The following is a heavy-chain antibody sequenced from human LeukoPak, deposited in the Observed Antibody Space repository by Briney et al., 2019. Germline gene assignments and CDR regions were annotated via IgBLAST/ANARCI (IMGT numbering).Heavy chain of an antibody. CDR3: ARSGITIFGVVIHYFDY. J-gene: IGHJ4*02. CDR2: IIPIFGTA. D-gene: IGHD3-3*01. V-gene: IGHV1-69*05. CDR1: GGTFSSYA. Sequence: SVKVSCKASGGTFSSYAISWVRQAPGHGLEWMGGIIPIFGTANYAQKSQGRVTITTDESTSTAYMELSSLRSEDTAVYYCARSGITIFGVVIHYFDYWGQGTLVTVSS.